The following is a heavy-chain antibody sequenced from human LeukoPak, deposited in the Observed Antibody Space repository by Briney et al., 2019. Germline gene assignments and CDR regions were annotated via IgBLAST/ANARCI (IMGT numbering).Heavy chain of an antibody. J-gene: IGHJ6*02. Sequence: SETLSLTCAVYGGSFSGYYWSWIRQPPGKGLEWIGEINHSGSTNYNPSLKSRVTISVDTSKNQFSLKLSSVTAADTAVYYCARGDIVVVPAAIRPTNYYGMDVWGQGTTVTVSS. V-gene: IGHV4-34*01. CDR1: GGSFSGYY. CDR2: INHSGST. D-gene: IGHD2-2*02. CDR3: ARGDIVVVPAAIRPTNYYGMDV.